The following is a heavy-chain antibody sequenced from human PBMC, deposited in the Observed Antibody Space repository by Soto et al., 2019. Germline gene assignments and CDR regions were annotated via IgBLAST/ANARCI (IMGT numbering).Heavy chain of an antibody. CDR3: ARQGVAAAGSKSDY. V-gene: IGHV5-10-1*01. Sequence: LGESLKISCKGSGYGFTSYWISWVRQMPGKGLEWMGRIDPSGSYTNYSPSFQGHVTISADKSISTAYLQWSSLKASDTAMYYCARQGVAAAGSKSDYWGQGTLVTVSS. D-gene: IGHD6-13*01. J-gene: IGHJ4*02. CDR1: GYGFTSYW. CDR2: IDPSGSYT.